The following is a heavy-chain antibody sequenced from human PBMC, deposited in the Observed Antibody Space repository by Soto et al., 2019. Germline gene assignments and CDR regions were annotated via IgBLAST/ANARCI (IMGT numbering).Heavy chain of an antibody. J-gene: IGHJ6*02. Sequence: LKISCKASEYSFTTYWIGWVRQMPGKGLEWMGIINPGDSDTRYSPSFQGQVTISADKSISTAYLQWSSLKASDTAMYYCARCDFTYHGLDVWGQGXTVTAP. V-gene: IGHV5-51*01. CDR2: INPGDSDT. D-gene: IGHD3-3*01. CDR3: ARCDFTYHGLDV. CDR1: EYSFTTYW.